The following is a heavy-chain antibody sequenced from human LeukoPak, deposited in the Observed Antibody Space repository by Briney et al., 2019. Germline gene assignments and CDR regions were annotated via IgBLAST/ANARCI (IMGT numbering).Heavy chain of an antibody. CDR2: ISSSSSYI. V-gene: IGHV3-21*01. CDR1: GFTFSSYS. CDR3: ARDRGLGSGSYSGY. J-gene: IGHJ4*02. Sequence: PGGSLRLSCAASGFTFSSYSMNWVRQAPGKGLEWVSSISSSSSYIYYADSVKGRFTISRDNAKNSLYLQMNSLRAEDTAVYYCARDRGLGSGSYSGYWGQGSLVTVSS. D-gene: IGHD3-10*01.